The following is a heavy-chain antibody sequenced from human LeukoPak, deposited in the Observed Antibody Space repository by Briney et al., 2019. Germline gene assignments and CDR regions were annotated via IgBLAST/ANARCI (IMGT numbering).Heavy chain of an antibody. CDR2: ISYDGSNK. Sequence: GGSLRLSCAASGFTFSSYAMHWVRQAPGKGLEWVAVISYDGSNKYYADSVKGRFTISRDNSKNTLYLQMNSLRAEDTAVYYCAINYFDNWGQGTLVTVSS. V-gene: IGHV3-30-3*01. CDR3: AINYFDN. CDR1: GFTFSSYA. J-gene: IGHJ4*02.